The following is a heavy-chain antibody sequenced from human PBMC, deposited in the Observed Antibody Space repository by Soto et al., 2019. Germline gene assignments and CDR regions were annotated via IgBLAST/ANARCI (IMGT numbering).Heavy chain of an antibody. J-gene: IGHJ4*02. V-gene: IGHV4-31*03. CDR3: ARGEDSSGYYPFDY. CDR1: GGSISSGGYY. CDR2: IYYSGST. D-gene: IGHD3-22*01. Sequence: QVQLQESGPGLVKPSQTLSLTCTVSGGSISSGGYYWSWIRQHPGKGLEWIGYIYYSGSTYYNPSLKSRVTISGDTSKNQFSLKLSSVTAADTAVDYCARGEDSSGYYPFDYWGQGTLVTVSS.